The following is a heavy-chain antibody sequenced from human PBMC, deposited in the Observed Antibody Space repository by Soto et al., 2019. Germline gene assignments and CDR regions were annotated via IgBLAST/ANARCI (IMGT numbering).Heavy chain of an antibody. V-gene: IGHV4-59*01. J-gene: IGHJ4*02. D-gene: IGHD3-3*01. Sequence: SGPLSLTCTVSGGSISSYYWSCIRQPPGKGLEWIGYIYYSGSTNYNPSLKSRVTISVDTSKNQFSLKLSSVTAADTAVYYCARVGGEEWLLLDFDYWGQGTLVTVSS. CDR1: GGSISSYY. CDR2: IYYSGST. CDR3: ARVGGEEWLLLDFDY.